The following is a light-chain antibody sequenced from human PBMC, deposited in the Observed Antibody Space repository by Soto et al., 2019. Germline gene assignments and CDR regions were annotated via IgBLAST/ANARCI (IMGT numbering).Light chain of an antibody. CDR2: DAS. V-gene: IGKV3-11*01. Sequence: EFVLTQSPATPSLSPCERATLSCRASQSVVTYLGCYQQKSGQAPRLLIYDASNRATGIPARFSGSGSGTDFTLTGSRLEPGDFAVCYCQHRSSWPRTFGKGNKVESK. CDR3: QHRSSWPRT. CDR1: QSVVTY. J-gene: IGKJ1*01.